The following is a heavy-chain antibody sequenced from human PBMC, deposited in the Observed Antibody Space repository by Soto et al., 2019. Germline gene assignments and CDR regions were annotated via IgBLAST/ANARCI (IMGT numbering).Heavy chain of an antibody. V-gene: IGHV3-9*01. J-gene: IGHJ4*02. Sequence: EVQLVESGGGLVQPGRSLRLSCAASGFTFDDYAMHWVRQAPGKGLEWVSGISWNSGSIGYADSVKGRFTISRDNAKNSLYLQMNSLRAEDTALYYCAKAHDYYDSSGYFGYWGQGTLVTVSS. D-gene: IGHD3-22*01. CDR1: GFTFDDYA. CDR3: AKAHDYYDSSGYFGY. CDR2: ISWNSGSI.